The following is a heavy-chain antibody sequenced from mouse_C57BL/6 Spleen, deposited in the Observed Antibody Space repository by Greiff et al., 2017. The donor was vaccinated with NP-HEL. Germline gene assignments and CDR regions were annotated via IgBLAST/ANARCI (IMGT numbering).Heavy chain of an antibody. CDR3: GRSGTAVEEAWFAY. D-gene: IGHD1-1*01. CDR2: IHPTSGST. CDR1: GYTFTSYW. V-gene: IGHV1-64*01. J-gene: IGHJ3*01. Sequence: VQLQQPGAELVKPGASVKLSCKASGYTFTSYWMHWVKQRPGQGLEWIGMIHPTSGSTNYNEKFKSKATLTVDKSSSTAYMQLSSLTSEDAAVYYCGRSGTAVEEAWFAYWGQGTLVTVSA.